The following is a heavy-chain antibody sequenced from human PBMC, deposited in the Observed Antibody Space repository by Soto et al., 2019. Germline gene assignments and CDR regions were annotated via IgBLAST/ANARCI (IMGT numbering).Heavy chain of an antibody. CDR1: GFTFSNLG. J-gene: IGHJ3*01. Sequence: QVQLVESGGGVVQPGGSLRLSCATYGFTFSNLGMHWVRQAPGKALEWVGLISKNGDDQYYGDSVKGRFIISRDNSKKTLYLPLNSLRPDDTAVFYCAKDGYNAAFEVWCQGTLVSVSS. CDR2: ISKNGDDQ. CDR3: AKDGYNAAFEV. D-gene: IGHD5-12*01. V-gene: IGHV3-30*19.